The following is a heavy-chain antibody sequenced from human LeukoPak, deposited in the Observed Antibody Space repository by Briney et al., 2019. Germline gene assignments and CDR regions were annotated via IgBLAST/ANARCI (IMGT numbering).Heavy chain of an antibody. CDR3: ARAPVVVPAVPQYYFDY. Sequence: GGSPRLSCAASGFTFSSYAMHWVRQAPGKGLEWVAVISYDGSNKYYADSVKGRFTISRDNSKNTLYLQMNSLRAEDTAVYYCARAPVVVPAVPQYYFDYWGQGTLVTVSS. CDR2: ISYDGSNK. CDR1: GFTFSSYA. J-gene: IGHJ4*02. V-gene: IGHV3-30*01. D-gene: IGHD2-2*01.